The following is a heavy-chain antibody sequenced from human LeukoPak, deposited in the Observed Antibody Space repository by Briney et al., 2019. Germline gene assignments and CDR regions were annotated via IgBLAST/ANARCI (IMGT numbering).Heavy chain of an antibody. J-gene: IGHJ4*02. V-gene: IGHV5-51*01. CDR2: IYPGDSDT. D-gene: IGHD6-13*01. CDR1: GYSFTSYW. CDR3: ARSSSWYVSDY. Sequence: GESLKIPCKGSGYSFTSYWIGWVRQMPGKGLEWMGIIYPGDSDTRYSPSFEGQVTISADKSISTAYLQWSSLKASDTAMYYCARSSSWYVSDYWGQGTLVTVSS.